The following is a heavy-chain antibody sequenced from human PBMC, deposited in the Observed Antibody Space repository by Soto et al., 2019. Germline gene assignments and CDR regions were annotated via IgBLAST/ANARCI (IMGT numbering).Heavy chain of an antibody. CDR2: ITWDGLTA. CDR1: GFSLDDHA. D-gene: IGHD6-13*01. V-gene: IGHV3-43*01. J-gene: IGHJ4*02. Sequence: PWGSLRLSCKGFGFSLDDHAMHWGRQAPGEGLEWVSVITWDGLTAYYADSVKGRFTISRDNSKNSLYLQMNSLRTEDTAHYYCAKSVRAIAGANFDSWGQGALVTVSS. CDR3: AKSVRAIAGANFDS.